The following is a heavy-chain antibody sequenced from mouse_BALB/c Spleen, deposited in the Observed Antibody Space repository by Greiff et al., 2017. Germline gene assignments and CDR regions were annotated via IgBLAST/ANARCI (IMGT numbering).Heavy chain of an antibody. D-gene: IGHD1-2*01. Sequence: EVKLVESGGGLVQPGGSRKLSCAASGFTFSSFGMHWVRQAPEKGLEWVAYISSGSSTIYYADTVKGRFTISRDNPKNTLFLQMTSLRSEDTAMYYCARWGTTATGYWYFDVWGAGTTVTVSS. CDR1: GFTFSSFG. V-gene: IGHV5-17*02. J-gene: IGHJ1*01. CDR2: ISSGSSTI. CDR3: ARWGTTATGYWYFDV.